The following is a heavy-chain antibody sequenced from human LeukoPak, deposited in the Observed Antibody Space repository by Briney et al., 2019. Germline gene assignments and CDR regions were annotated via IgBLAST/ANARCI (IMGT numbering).Heavy chain of an antibody. CDR2: ISAYNGNT. CDR3: ARAGCSSTSCYRSWDYYYYMDV. Sequence: ASVKVSYKASGYTFTSYGISWVRQAPGQGLEWMGWISAYNGNTNYAQKLQGRVTITADESTSTAYMELSSLRSEDTAVYYCARAGCSSTSCYRSWDYYYYMDVWGKGTTVTISS. D-gene: IGHD2-2*01. CDR1: GYTFTSYG. J-gene: IGHJ6*03. V-gene: IGHV1-18*01.